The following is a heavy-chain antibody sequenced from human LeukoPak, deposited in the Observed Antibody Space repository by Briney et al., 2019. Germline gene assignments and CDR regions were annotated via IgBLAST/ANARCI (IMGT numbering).Heavy chain of an antibody. CDR2: ISDSGRTI. D-gene: IGHD6-13*01. V-gene: IGHV3-11*04. CDR3: ARVQGGGYRTADC. J-gene: IGHJ4*02. CDR1: GFTFSDYY. Sequence: PGGSLRLSCAASGFTFSDYYMSWIRQAPGKGLEWISYISDSGRTISYADSVKGRFTISRDNFKNTLFLEMNSLRAEDTAMYYCARVQGGGYRTADCWGQGTLVTVSS.